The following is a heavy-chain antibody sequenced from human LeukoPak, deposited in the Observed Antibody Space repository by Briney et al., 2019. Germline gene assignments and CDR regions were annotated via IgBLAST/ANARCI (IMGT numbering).Heavy chain of an antibody. Sequence: ASVKVSFKASGYTFTSYYMHWVRQAPGQGLEGMGIINPSGGSTSYAQKFQGRVTMTRDMSTSTDYMELSSLRSEDTAVYYCARRITMVRGASNWFDPWGQGTLVTVSS. CDR2: INPSGGST. CDR3: ARRITMVRGASNWFDP. D-gene: IGHD3-10*01. J-gene: IGHJ5*02. CDR1: GYTFTSYY. V-gene: IGHV1-46*01.